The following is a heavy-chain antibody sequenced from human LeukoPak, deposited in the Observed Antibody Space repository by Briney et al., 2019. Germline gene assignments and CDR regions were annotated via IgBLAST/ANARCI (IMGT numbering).Heavy chain of an antibody. D-gene: IGHD3-10*01. CDR1: GFTFSSYS. J-gene: IGHJ4*02. CDR3: ARVKYGSGSYPPSYHFDY. Sequence: GGSLRLSCAASGFTFSSYSMTWVRQAPGKGLEWVSYISSSSSTIYYADSVKGRFTISRDNAKNSLYLQMNSLRAEDTAVYYCARVKYGSGSYPPSYHFDYWGQGTLVTVSS. CDR2: ISSSSSTI. V-gene: IGHV3-48*01.